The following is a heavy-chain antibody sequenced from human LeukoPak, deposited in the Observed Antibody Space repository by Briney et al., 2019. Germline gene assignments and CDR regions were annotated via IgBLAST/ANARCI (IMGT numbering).Heavy chain of an antibody. Sequence: GASVKVSCKASGGTFSSYAISWVRQAPGQGLEWMGGIIPIFGTANYAQKFQGRVTITTDESTSTAYMELSSLRSEDTAVYYCARVPPLGVDIVVLYYFDYWGQGTLVTVSS. J-gene: IGHJ4*02. CDR3: ARVPPLGVDIVVLYYFDY. CDR2: IIPIFGTA. CDR1: GGTFSSYA. V-gene: IGHV1-69*05. D-gene: IGHD2-2*03.